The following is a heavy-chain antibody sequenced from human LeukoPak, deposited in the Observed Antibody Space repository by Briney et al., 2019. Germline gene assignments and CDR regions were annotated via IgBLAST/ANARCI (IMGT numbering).Heavy chain of an antibody. V-gene: IGHV3-9*01. CDR1: GFTFSYFW. D-gene: IGHD3-22*01. CDR3: AKDVQMTRNDYYNYFDY. J-gene: IGHJ4*02. CDR2: ISSNSGGI. Sequence: GGSLRLSCAASGFTFSYFWMSWVRQAPGKGLEWVSGISSNSGGIAYADSVKGRFTISRDNAKNSLYLQMNSLRPEDTALYYCAKDVQMTRNDYYNYFDYWGQGTLVTVSS.